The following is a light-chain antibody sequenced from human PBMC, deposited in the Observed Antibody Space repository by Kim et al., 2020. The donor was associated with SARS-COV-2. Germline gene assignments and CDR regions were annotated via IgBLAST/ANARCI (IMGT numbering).Light chain of an antibody. J-gene: IGKJ5*01. Sequence: ASVGDRVTITCRASQSISSYLNWYQQKPGKAPKLLIYAASSLQSGVPSRFSGSGSGTDFTLTISSLQPEDFATYYCQQSYSTPVTFGQGTRLEIK. CDR2: AAS. CDR1: QSISSY. CDR3: QQSYSTPVT. V-gene: IGKV1-39*01.